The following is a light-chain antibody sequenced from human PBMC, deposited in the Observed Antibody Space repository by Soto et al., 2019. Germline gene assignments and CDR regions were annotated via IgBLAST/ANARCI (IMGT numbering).Light chain of an antibody. CDR1: SSDVGGYNY. Sequence: QSALTQPASVSGSPGQSITISCTGTSSDVGGYNYVSWYQQHPGNAPNLMNYDDSNRPSGVSNRFAGTKSGNTASLTISGLHAEDADDYYCSSDTSRSTDVFGTGTKLTVL. CDR2: DDS. CDR3: SSDTSRSTDV. V-gene: IGLV2-14*01. J-gene: IGLJ1*01.